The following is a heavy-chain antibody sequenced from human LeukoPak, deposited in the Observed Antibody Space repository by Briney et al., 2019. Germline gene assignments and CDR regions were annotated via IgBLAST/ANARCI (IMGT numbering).Heavy chain of an antibody. V-gene: IGHV4-59*01. CDR3: ARDRVVGATQTLSAFNI. D-gene: IGHD1-26*01. J-gene: IGHJ3*02. CDR2: IYYSGST. CDR1: GGSISGYY. Sequence: SETLSLTCTVSGGSISGYYWSWIRQPPGKGLEWIGYIYYSGSTNSNPSLKSRVTISVDKSKNQFSLKLSSVTAADTAVYYCARDRVVGATQTLSAFNIWGQGTMVTVSS.